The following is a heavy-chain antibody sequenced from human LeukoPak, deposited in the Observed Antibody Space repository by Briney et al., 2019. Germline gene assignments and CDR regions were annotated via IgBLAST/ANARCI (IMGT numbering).Heavy chain of an antibody. CDR2: VPYDGGNK. CDR1: GLTFSNYG. D-gene: IGHD3-10*01. J-gene: IGHJ4*02. V-gene: IGHV3-30*02. Sequence: GGSLRLSCAASGLTFSNYGMHWLRQAPGKGLEWVAFVPYDGGNKYHADSVKGRFTISRDNSKSTLYLQMNSLRAGDTAVYYCATELLWFGESPDYWGQGTLVTVSS. CDR3: ATELLWFGESPDY.